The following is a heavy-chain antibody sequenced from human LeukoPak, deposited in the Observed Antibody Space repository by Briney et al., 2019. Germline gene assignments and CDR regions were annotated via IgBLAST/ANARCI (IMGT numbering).Heavy chain of an antibody. V-gene: IGHV1-2*02. CDR3: VRSRRTTGTTFHDY. CDR1: GYTFTGYY. J-gene: IGHJ4*02. Sequence: ASVKVSCKASGYTFTGYYMHWVRQAPGQGLEWMGWINPNSGGTNYAQKFQGRVTMTRDTSISTAYMELSRLRSDDTAVYYCVRSRRTTGTTFHDYWGQGTLVTVSS. D-gene: IGHD1-1*01. CDR2: INPNSGGT.